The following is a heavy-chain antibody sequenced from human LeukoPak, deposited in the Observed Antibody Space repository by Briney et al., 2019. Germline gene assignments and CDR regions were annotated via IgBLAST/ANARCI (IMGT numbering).Heavy chain of an antibody. D-gene: IGHD3-10*01. V-gene: IGHV4-30-4*01. J-gene: IGHJ4*02. Sequence: KPSETLSLTCAVYGGSFSGYYWSWIRQPPGKGLEWIGYIYYSGSTYYNPSLKSRVTISGDTSKNQFSLNLSSVTAADTAVYYCATDRARGGDSFDYWGQGTLVTVSS. CDR1: GGSFSGYY. CDR2: IYYSGST. CDR3: ATDRARGGDSFDY.